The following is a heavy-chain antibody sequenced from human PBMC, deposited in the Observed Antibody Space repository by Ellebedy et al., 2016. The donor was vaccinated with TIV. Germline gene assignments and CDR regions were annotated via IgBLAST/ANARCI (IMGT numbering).Heavy chain of an antibody. CDR1: GFIIRRYR. CDR3: ARVYDSINY. D-gene: IGHD3-22*01. Sequence: GESLKISCAASGFIIRRYRMSRVRQAPGKGLAWVANIKQVGSEKYYVDSVKGRFTISRDNAKNSLCLQRNSLRADDTAVYQCARVYDSINYWGQGTLIAVSS. V-gene: IGHV3-7*01. J-gene: IGHJ4*02. CDR2: IKQVGSEK.